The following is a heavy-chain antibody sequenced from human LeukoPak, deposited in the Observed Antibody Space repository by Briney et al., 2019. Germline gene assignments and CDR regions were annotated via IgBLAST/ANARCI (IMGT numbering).Heavy chain of an antibody. CDR3: ARDRVGVQVPAASTNWFDP. D-gene: IGHD2-2*01. Sequence: PGGSLRLSCAASGLTFSSYWMSWVRQTPGKGLEWVAVISYDGSNKYYADSVKGRFTISRDNSKNTLYLQMNSLRAEDTAVYYCARDRVGVQVPAASTNWFDPWGQGTLVTVSS. CDR1: GLTFSSYW. CDR2: ISYDGSNK. J-gene: IGHJ5*02. V-gene: IGHV3-30-3*01.